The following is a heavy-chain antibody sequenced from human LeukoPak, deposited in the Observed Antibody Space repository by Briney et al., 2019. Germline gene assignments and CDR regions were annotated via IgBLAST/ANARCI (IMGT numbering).Heavy chain of an antibody. CDR2: IYWNDDI. J-gene: IGHJ6*02. D-gene: IGHD3-16*01. CDR1: GFSLRTAGVG. Sequence: SGPTLVNPTQPLTLTCTFSGFSLRTAGVGVAWIRQPPGKALEWLTVIYWNDDIRYSPSLRSRLTITKDTSNNQVVLTLTNMDPVDTATYFCGHRRDAFDYHGLDVWGQGTTVIVSS. V-gene: IGHV2-5*01. CDR3: GHRRDAFDYHGLDV.